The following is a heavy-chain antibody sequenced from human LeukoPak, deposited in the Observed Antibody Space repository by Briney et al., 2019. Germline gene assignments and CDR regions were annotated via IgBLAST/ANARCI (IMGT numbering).Heavy chain of an antibody. J-gene: IGHJ5*02. Sequence: GAPVKVSCKASGGTFSSYASSWVRQAPGQGLEWMGGIIPIFGTANYAQKFQGRVTITADESTSTAYMELSSLRSEDTAVYYCATSYDILTGYYLWGQGTLVTVSS. D-gene: IGHD3-9*01. CDR2: IIPIFGTA. CDR1: GGTFSSYA. V-gene: IGHV1-69*13. CDR3: ATSYDILTGYYL.